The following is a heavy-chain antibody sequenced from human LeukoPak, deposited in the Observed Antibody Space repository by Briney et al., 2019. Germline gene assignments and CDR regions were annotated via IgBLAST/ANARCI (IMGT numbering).Heavy chain of an antibody. Sequence: PGRSLRLSCAASGFTFSSYGMHWVRQAPGKGPEWVAVIWYDGSNKYYADSVKGRFTISRDNSKNTLYLQMNSLRAEDTAVYYCAREGWLRCFDYWGQGTLVTVSS. V-gene: IGHV3-33*01. CDR1: GFTFSSYG. CDR3: AREGWLRCFDY. D-gene: IGHD3-16*01. CDR2: IWYDGSNK. J-gene: IGHJ4*02.